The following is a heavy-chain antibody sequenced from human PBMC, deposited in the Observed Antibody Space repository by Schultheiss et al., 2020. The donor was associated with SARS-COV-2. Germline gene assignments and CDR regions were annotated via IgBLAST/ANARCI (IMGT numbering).Heavy chain of an antibody. CDR3: ARDAEVNDFWSGYWRV. D-gene: IGHD3-3*01. J-gene: IGHJ6*02. CDR2: IKQHSSEK. CDR1: GLTFSGYW. V-gene: IGHV3-7*03. Sequence: GGSLRLSCATSGLTFSGYWMSWVRQAPGKGLEWVANIKQHSSEKYYVDSVKGRFTISRDDAKNSLYLQMNSLRAEDTAVYYCARDAEVNDFWSGYWRVWGQGTTVTVSS.